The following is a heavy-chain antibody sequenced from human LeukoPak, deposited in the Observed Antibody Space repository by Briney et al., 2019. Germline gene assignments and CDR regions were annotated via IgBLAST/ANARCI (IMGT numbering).Heavy chain of an antibody. D-gene: IGHD6-13*01. CDR3: ARVSLRAAGFDY. Sequence: SETLSLTXXXXGGSIXXXXXXXXXXQPPXXXXXXXXEXYXXGSTNXXPXLXXXXXXXVDKSKNQFSLKLSSVTAADTAVYYCARVSLRAAGFDYWGQGTLVTVSS. CDR2: XYXXGST. V-gene: IGHV4-4*02. CDR1: GGSIXXXXX. J-gene: IGHJ4*02.